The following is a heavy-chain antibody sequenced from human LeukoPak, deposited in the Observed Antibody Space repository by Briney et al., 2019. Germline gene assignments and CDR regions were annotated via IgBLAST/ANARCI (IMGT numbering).Heavy chain of an antibody. CDR1: GGSFSGYY. Sequence: SETLSLTCAVYGGSFSGYYWSWIRQPPGKGLEWIGEINHSGSTNYNPSLKSRVTLSVDTSKNQFSLKLSSVTAADTAVYYCARGRRATIFGVVIMNWFDPWGQGTLVTVSS. D-gene: IGHD3-3*01. CDR3: ARGRRATIFGVVIMNWFDP. CDR2: INHSGST. V-gene: IGHV4-34*01. J-gene: IGHJ5*02.